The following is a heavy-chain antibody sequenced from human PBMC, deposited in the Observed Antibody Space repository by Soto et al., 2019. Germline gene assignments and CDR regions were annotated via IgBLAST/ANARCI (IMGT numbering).Heavy chain of an antibody. CDR1: GDSITTNGYY. D-gene: IGHD2-8*01. V-gene: IGHV4-39*01. Sequence: SETLSLTCSVSGDSITTNGYYWGWIRQPPGKGLQWIGNVYWTGSTFSRPSLTSRVFISVDTSKNEFSLRLTSVTAADTAVYYCARSHYTYGLLIDYWGPGTLVTVSS. CDR2: VYWTGST. J-gene: IGHJ4*02. CDR3: ARSHYTYGLLIDY.